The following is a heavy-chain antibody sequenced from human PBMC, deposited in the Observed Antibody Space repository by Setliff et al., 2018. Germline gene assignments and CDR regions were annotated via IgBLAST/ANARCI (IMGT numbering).Heavy chain of an antibody. CDR1: GFTFKNYG. D-gene: IGHD3-22*01. CDR3: AKEDYSDSSGYYYETPWFDP. Sequence: PGGSLRLSCVASGFTFKNYGMHWVRQAPGKGLEWVAVIWYDGNNKDHADSVKGRFTISRDNSQNTVFLQVNSLRPEDSAVYYCAKEDYSDSSGYYYETPWFDPWGQGTLVTVSS. V-gene: IGHV3-33*06. J-gene: IGHJ5*02. CDR2: IWYDGNNK.